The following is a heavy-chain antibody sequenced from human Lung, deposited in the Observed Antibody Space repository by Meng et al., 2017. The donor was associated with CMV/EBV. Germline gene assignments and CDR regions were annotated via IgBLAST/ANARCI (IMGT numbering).Heavy chain of an antibody. J-gene: IGHJ6*02. V-gene: IGHV4-59*01. CDR3: ASVTGSSDSSGYYYYYGMDV. D-gene: IGHD3-22*01. Sequence: SETXSLXXTVSGGSISSYYWSWIRQPPGKGLEWIGYIYYSGSTNYNPSLKSRVTISVDTSKNQFSLKLSSVTAADTAVYYCASVTGSSDSSGYYYYYGMDVWGQGXTVTVSS. CDR2: IYYSGST. CDR1: GGSISSYY.